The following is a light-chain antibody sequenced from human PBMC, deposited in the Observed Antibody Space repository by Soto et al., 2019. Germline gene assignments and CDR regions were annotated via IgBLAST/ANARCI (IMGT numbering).Light chain of an antibody. V-gene: IGLV1-40*01. Sequence: QSVLTQPPSVSGAPGQRVTISCTGSSSNIGAGYDVHWYQQLPGTAPKLLIYGNSNRPSGVPDRFSGSKSGTSASLAITGLQAEDEADYYCQSYDSSLIVFGTGTRSPS. J-gene: IGLJ1*01. CDR3: QSYDSSLIV. CDR1: SSNIGAGYD. CDR2: GNS.